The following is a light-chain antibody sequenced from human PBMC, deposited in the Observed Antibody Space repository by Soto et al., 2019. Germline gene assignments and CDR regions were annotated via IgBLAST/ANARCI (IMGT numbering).Light chain of an antibody. J-gene: IGLJ2*01. V-gene: IGLV2-8*01. CDR1: SSDVGGYNY. CDR3: SSYAGSNNLV. CDR2: EVT. Sequence: QSALTQPPSASGSPGQSVTISCTGTSSDVGGYNYVSWYQQHPGKAPKLMIHEVTKRPSGVPDRFSGSKSRNTASLTVSGLQAEDEADYYCSSYAGSNNLVFGGGTKLTVL.